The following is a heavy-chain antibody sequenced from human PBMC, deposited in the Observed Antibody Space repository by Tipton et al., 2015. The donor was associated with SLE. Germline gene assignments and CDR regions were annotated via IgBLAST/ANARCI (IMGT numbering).Heavy chain of an antibody. CDR1: GYSFANYY. CDR3: ASLTGGVAYFDF. D-gene: IGHD3-16*01. Sequence: QLVQSGAEVRKPGESLKISCKASGYSFANYYIAWVRQMPGKGLQWMGSIYPDDSDIIYSPSFEGQVTISADRSINTAYLQWNTLKASDTAIYYCASLTGGVAYFDFWGQGTLVTVSS. V-gene: IGHV5-51*03. J-gene: IGHJ4*02. CDR2: IYPDDSDI.